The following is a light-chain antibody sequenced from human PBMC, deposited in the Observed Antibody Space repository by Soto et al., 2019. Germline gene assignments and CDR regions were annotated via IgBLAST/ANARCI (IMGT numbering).Light chain of an antibody. J-gene: IGLJ1*01. CDR2: LNSDGSH. Sequence: QLVLTQSPSASASLGASVKLTCTLSSGHSSYTIAWHQQQPEQGPRYLMKLNSDGSHNKGDGIPDRFSGSSSGAERYLTISSLQSEDEADYYCQTWGTGIQVFGTGTKLTVL. CDR1: SGHSSYT. CDR3: QTWGTGIQV. V-gene: IGLV4-69*01.